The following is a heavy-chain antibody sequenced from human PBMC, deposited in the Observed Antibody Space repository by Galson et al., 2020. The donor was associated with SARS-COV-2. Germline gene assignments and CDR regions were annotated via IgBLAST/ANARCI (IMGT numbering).Heavy chain of an antibody. CDR3: ARLRYYDVLTGYIVDV. CDR1: RYTFNDYY. Sequence: ASVTVSCQASRYTFNDYYLHWVRQAPGQGREWMGWINHKRGGTNYAQKFEGRVTMTRDTSITTAYMELRRLGADATAVYYCARLRYYDVLTGYIVDVWGQGTMVTVSS. V-gene: IGHV1-2*02. D-gene: IGHD3-9*01. J-gene: IGHJ6*02. CDR2: INHKRGGT.